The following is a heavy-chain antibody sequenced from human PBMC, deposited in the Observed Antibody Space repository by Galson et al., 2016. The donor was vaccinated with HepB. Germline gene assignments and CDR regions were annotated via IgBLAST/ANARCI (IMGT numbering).Heavy chain of an antibody. CDR1: GGSIISTNW. D-gene: IGHD4-11*01. Sequence: SETLSLTCAVSGGSIISTNWWSWVRQPPGKGLERIGEIYHSGSTNYNPSLESRVTISVDKSKNQFSLKLSSVTAADTAVYYCARRKAVTGHFDYWGQGTLVTVSS. CDR3: ARRKAVTGHFDY. V-gene: IGHV4-4*02. CDR2: IYHSGST. J-gene: IGHJ4*02.